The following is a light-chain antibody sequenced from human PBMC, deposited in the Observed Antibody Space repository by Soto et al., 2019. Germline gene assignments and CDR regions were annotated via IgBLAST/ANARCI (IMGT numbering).Light chain of an antibody. Sequence: QAALTQARSVSGKPGQGVTISCSGSSSNIGSNSVYWYQHLTGTAPKLLIYRNNQRPSGVPDRISGSKSDTSASLAISGLRSEDEADYYCATWDDSLSGFVFGTGTKVTVL. CDR3: ATWDDSLSGFV. CDR2: RNN. J-gene: IGLJ1*01. V-gene: IGLV1-47*01. CDR1: SSNIGSNS.